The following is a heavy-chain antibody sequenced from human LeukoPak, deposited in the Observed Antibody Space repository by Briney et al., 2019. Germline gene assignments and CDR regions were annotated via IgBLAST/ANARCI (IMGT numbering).Heavy chain of an antibody. J-gene: IGHJ4*02. Sequence: ASVKVSCKASGYTFTSYDITWVRQATGQGLEWMGWMNPNSGNTGYAQRFQGRVTMTRDTSTSTVYMELSSLRSEDTAVYYCAREGDSYWGQGTLVTVSS. D-gene: IGHD3-22*01. CDR1: GYTFTSYD. CDR2: MNPNSGNT. V-gene: IGHV1-8*01. CDR3: AREGDSY.